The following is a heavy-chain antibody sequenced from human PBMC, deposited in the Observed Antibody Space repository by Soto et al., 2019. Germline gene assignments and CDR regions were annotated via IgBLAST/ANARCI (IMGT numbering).Heavy chain of an antibody. CDR3: ARELVVVAATHYYYYGMDV. CDR1: GGTFSSYA. V-gene: IGHV1-69*13. J-gene: IGHJ6*02. Sequence: ASVKVSCKASGGTFSSYAISWVRQAPGQGLEWMGGIIPIFGTANYAQKFQGRVTITADESTSTAYMELSSLRSGDTAVYYCARELVVVAATHYYYYGMDVWGQGTTVTVSS. CDR2: IIPIFGTA. D-gene: IGHD2-15*01.